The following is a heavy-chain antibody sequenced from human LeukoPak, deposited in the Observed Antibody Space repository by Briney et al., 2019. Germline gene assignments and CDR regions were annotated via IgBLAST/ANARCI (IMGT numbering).Heavy chain of an antibody. CDR1: GFTFSSCG. V-gene: IGHV3-21*01. CDR3: ATEAIGRHYDY. J-gene: IGHJ4*02. CDR2: IGPTGTDR. Sequence: GGSLRLSCAASGFTFSSCGFNWVRQAPGKGLEWVSSIGPTGTDRYYADSVRGRFTISRDNAKNSMYLQMDSLRDEDTAVYYCATEAIGRHYDYWGQGTLLTVSS.